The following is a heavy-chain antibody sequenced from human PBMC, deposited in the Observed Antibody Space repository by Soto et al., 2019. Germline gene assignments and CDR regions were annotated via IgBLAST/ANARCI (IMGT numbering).Heavy chain of an antibody. Sequence: SETLSLTCTVSGGSISSGDYYWSWIRQPPGKGLEWIGYIYYSGSTYYNPSLKSRVTISVDTSKNQFSLKLSSVTAADTAVYYCARGAINYGMDVWGQGTTVTVSS. V-gene: IGHV4-30-4*01. CDR3: ARGAINYGMDV. D-gene: IGHD3-9*01. CDR1: GGSISSGDYY. CDR2: IYYSGST. J-gene: IGHJ6*02.